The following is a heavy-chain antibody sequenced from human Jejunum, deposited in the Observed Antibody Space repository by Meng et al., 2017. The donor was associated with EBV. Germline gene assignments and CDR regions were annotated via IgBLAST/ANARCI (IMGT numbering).Heavy chain of an antibody. CDR2: IYHGGGT. CDR1: GGSISDNDW. V-gene: IGHV4-4*02. Sequence: QVQVQESGPRLEKPSGTLSLTCVVSGGSISDNDWWSWVRQPPGKGLEWLGEIYHGGGTNYNPSLESRVTISVDKSKNQFSLKLNSVTVADTAVYYCAGNGYYALEYWGPGILVTVSS. D-gene: IGHD3-22*01. CDR3: AGNGYYALEY. J-gene: IGHJ4*02.